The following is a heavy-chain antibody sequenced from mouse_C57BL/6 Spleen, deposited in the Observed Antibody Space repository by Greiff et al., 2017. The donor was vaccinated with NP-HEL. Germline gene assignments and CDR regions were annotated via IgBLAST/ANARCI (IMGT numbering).Heavy chain of an antibody. J-gene: IGHJ3*01. D-gene: IGHD1-1*01. Sequence: EVKLMESGPGMVKPSQSLSLTCTVTGYSITSGYDWHWIRHFPGNKLEWMGYISYSGSTNYNPSLKSRISITHDTSKNHFFLKLNSVTTEDTATYYCARGGTTVVEGFAYWGQGTLVTVSA. V-gene: IGHV3-1*01. CDR1: GYSITSGYD. CDR2: ISYSGST. CDR3: ARGGTTVVEGFAY.